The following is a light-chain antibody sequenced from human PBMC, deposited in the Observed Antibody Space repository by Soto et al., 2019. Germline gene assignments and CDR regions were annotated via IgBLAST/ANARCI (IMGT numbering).Light chain of an antibody. CDR1: QSISSW. J-gene: IGKJ1*01. Sequence: DIQMTQSPSTLSASVGDRVTITCRASQSISSWLAWYQQKPGKAPKLLIYDGSSLESGVPSRFSGSGSGTEFTLTISSLQPDDFATYYCQQYNSYPETFGQGTKVEIK. V-gene: IGKV1-5*01. CDR2: DGS. CDR3: QQYNSYPET.